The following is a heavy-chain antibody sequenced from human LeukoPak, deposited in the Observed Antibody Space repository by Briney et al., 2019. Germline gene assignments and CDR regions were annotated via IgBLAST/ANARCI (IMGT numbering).Heavy chain of an antibody. CDR3: ARGEGWFDP. Sequence: SETLSLTCTVSGGSISSYYWSWIRQPPGKGLEWIGYIYYSGSTNYNPSLKSRVTISVDTSKNQFSLKLSCVTAADTAVYYCARGEGWFDPWGQGTLVTVSS. V-gene: IGHV4-59*01. CDR1: GGSISSYY. J-gene: IGHJ5*02. CDR2: IYYSGST.